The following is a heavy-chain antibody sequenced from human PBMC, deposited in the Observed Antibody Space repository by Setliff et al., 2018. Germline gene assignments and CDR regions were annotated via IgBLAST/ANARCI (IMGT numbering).Heavy chain of an antibody. V-gene: IGHV1-18*01. Sequence: ASVKVSCKTSGYSFTNYGINWVRQAPGQGLEWMGWNSVYAREFQGRVTTTIDTPTSTAYMELRSLRSDDTAVYYCARGPPDFVVVPAAAKFDYWGPGTLVTVSS. CDR3: ARGPPDFVVVPAAAKFDY. D-gene: IGHD2-2*01. CDR1: GYSFTNYG. J-gene: IGHJ4*02. CDR2: NSV.